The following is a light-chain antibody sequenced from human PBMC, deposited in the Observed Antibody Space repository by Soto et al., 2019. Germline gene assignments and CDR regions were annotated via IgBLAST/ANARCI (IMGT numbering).Light chain of an antibody. Sequence: SALTEPASVSGSPGQSITISCTGTSSDIGGLFNYVSWYQQHPGKAPKLLIYDVNVRPSGVSDRFSGSKSGNTASLTISGLQAEDEAAYFCSSYSSDATHVVFGGGTQLTVL. CDR2: DVN. CDR3: SSYSSDATHVV. J-gene: IGLJ2*01. V-gene: IGLV2-14*03. CDR1: SSDIGGLFNY.